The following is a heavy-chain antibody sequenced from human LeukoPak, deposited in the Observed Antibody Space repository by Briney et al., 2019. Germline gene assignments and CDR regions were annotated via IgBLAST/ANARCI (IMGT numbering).Heavy chain of an antibody. CDR2: IYTTGRT. CDR3: ARGAVVVPNWFDP. J-gene: IGHJ5*02. Sequence: SQTLSLICTVSGGSISSGSFYWSWIRQPAGKGLEWIGRIYTTGRTNYNPSLKSRVTISVDTSKNQFSLKLSSVTAADTAVYYCARGAVVVPNWFDPWGQGTLVTVSS. V-gene: IGHV4-61*02. CDR1: GGSISSGSFY. D-gene: IGHD2-2*01.